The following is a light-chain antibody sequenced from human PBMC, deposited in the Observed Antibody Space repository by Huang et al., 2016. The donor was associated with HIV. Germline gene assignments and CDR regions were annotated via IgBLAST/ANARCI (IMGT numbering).Light chain of an antibody. CDR2: EVS. CDR1: QSVRSSH. V-gene: IGKV3D-20*01. J-gene: IGKJ5*01. CDR3: QQYGDSPIT. Sequence: IVLTQSPATHSLSPGERVTLSCGASQSVRSSHLAWYQQRAGLAPRLLIYEVSRRATGIPDRFSASGSGTDFTLIISRLEPEDFAVYFCQQYGDSPITFGQGTRLEIK.